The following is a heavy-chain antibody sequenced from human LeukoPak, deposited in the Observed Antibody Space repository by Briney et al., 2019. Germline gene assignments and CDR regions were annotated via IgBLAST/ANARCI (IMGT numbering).Heavy chain of an antibody. Sequence: GGSLRLSCAASGFTVSSNYMSWVRQAPGKGLEWVSVIYSGGSTYYADSVKGRFTISRDNAKNSLYLQMNSLRAEDTAVYYCARGGGITFGGVIAWGQGTLVTVSS. CDR3: ARGGGITFGGVIA. J-gene: IGHJ5*02. CDR2: IYSGGST. V-gene: IGHV3-53*01. D-gene: IGHD3-16*02. CDR1: GFTVSSNY.